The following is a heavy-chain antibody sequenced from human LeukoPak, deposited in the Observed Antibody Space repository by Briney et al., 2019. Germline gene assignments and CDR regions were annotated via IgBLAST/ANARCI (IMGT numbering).Heavy chain of an antibody. CDR1: GFTFSSYW. J-gene: IGHJ6*02. Sequence: GGSLRLSCAASGFTFSSYWMHWVRQAPGKGLVWVSRINSDGSSTSYADSVKGRFTISRDNAKNTLYLQMYSLRAKDTAVYYCASAEVIQYGRDVWGQGTTVTVSS. CDR2: INSDGSST. CDR3: ASAEVIQYGRDV. V-gene: IGHV3-74*01. D-gene: IGHD3-16*02.